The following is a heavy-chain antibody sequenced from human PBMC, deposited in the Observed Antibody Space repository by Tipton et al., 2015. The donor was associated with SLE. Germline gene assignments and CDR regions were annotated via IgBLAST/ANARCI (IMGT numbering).Heavy chain of an antibody. CDR2: IYYSGST. Sequence: TLSLTCTVSGASISSGTYYWSWIRQPPGKGLEWIGYIYYSGSTNYNPSLKSRVTISVDTSKNQFSLKLSSVTAADTAVYYCARLYSSSWQRSDYWGQGTLVTVSS. CDR3: ARLYSSSWQRSDY. D-gene: IGHD6-13*01. CDR1: GASISSGTYY. V-gene: IGHV4-61*01. J-gene: IGHJ4*02.